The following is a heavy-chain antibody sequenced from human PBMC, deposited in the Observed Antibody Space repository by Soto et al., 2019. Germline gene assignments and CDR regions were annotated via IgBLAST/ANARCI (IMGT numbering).Heavy chain of an antibody. J-gene: IGHJ4*02. CDR1: GGSISSGDYY. CDR2: IFYSGTT. Sequence: QVQLQESGPGLVKPSQTLSLTCTVSGGSISSGDYYWSWIRQPPGKGLEWIGYIFYSGTTYYNPSLKSRVTISVDTSKNQFSLKLSSVTAADTAVYYCDRDGYCTNGVCYTVFDYWGQGTLVTVSS. V-gene: IGHV4-30-4*01. D-gene: IGHD2-8*01. CDR3: DRDGYCTNGVCYTVFDY.